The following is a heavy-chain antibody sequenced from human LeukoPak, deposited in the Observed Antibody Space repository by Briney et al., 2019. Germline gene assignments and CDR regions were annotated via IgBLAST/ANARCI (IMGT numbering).Heavy chain of an antibody. J-gene: IGHJ4*02. Sequence: SETLSLTCTMTGASISTYYWSWMRQPAGKGLEWIGRIYASGNTYKNPSLESRGTMSVDTSNNKFTLNLTSVTGADTAMYYSVKDGPLWSDFWGQGTQVTVSS. V-gene: IGHV4-4*07. CDR1: GASISTYY. CDR3: VKDGPLWSDF. D-gene: IGHD3-10*01. CDR2: IYASGNT.